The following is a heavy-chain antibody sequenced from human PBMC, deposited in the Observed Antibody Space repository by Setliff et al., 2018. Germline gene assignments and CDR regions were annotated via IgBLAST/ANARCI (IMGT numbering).Heavy chain of an antibody. J-gene: IGHJ5*01. CDR1: GYTFTSYD. Sequence: ASVKVSCKASGYTFTSYDINWVRQATRQGLEWMGWMNPNSGNTGYAQKFHGRVTMTRNTSISTAYMELSSLRSEDSAVYYCARSPPRRSSSPGGFDSWGQGTLVTVSS. CDR3: ARSPPRRSSSPGGFDS. D-gene: IGHD6-6*01. V-gene: IGHV1-8*02. CDR2: MNPNSGNT.